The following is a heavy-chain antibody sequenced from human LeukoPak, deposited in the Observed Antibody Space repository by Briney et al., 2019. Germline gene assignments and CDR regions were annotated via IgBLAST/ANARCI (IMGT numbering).Heavy chain of an antibody. Sequence: PGGSLRLSCAASGFTFSSYAMSWVRQAPGKGLEWVSAISGSGGSTYYADFVKGRFTISRDNSKNTLYLQMNSLRAEDTAVYYCAERSSSSWYMDYWGPGTLVTVSS. CDR1: GFTFSSYA. V-gene: IGHV3-23*01. D-gene: IGHD6-13*01. CDR2: ISGSGGST. J-gene: IGHJ4*02. CDR3: AERSSSSWYMDY.